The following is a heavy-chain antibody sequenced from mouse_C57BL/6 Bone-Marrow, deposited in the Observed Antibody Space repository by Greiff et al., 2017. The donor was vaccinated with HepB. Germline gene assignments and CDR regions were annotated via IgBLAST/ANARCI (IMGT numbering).Heavy chain of an antibody. Sequence: QVQLQQSGPELVKPGASVKLSCKASGYTFTSYDINWVKQRPGQGLEWIGWIYPRDGSTKYNEKFKGKATLTVDTSSSTAYMELHSLTSEYSAVYFCARSGYDYDVAYWGQGTLVTVSA. CDR3: ARSGYDYDVAY. V-gene: IGHV1-85*01. CDR2: IYPRDGST. D-gene: IGHD2-4*01. CDR1: GYTFTSYD. J-gene: IGHJ3*01.